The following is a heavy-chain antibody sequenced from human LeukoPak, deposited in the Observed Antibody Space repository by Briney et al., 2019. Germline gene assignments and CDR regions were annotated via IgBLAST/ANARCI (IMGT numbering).Heavy chain of an antibody. D-gene: IGHD6-13*01. V-gene: IGHV3-30*02. CDR1: GFTFSTYG. CDR2: IRYDGGNK. J-gene: IGHJ4*02. CDR3: AKDPRIAAADDY. Sequence: PGGSLRLSCAASGFTFSTYGMHWVRQAPGKGLEWVAFIRYDGGNKYYADSVKGRFTISRDNSKNTLYLQMNSLRAEDTAVYYCAKDPRIAAADDYWGQGTLVTVSS.